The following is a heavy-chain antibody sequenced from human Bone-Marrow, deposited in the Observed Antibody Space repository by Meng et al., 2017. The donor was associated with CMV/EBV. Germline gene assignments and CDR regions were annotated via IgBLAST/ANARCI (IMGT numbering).Heavy chain of an antibody. V-gene: IGHV3-7*03. D-gene: IGHD6-25*01. Sequence: ETLSLTCAASGFIFSDYWMSWVRQAPGKGLEWVANIKEDGIEDHYVDSVKGRFTISRDSAKNSVYLQMSSLRVDDTAVYYCAREGSGYSFDHWGQGTLVTVSS. J-gene: IGHJ4*02. CDR1: GFIFSDYW. CDR2: IKEDGIED. CDR3: AREGSGYSFDH.